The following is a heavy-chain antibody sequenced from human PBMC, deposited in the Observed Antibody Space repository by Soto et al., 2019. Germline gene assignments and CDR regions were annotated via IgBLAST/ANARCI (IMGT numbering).Heavy chain of an antibody. CDR2: ISDDGSNK. D-gene: IGHD6-13*01. J-gene: IGHJ4*02. CDR1: GFTFSNYA. V-gene: IGHV3-30-3*01. CDR3: ARDRFASSCSYFDY. Sequence: QVQLVESGGGVVQPGRSLRLSCAASGFTFSNYALHWVRQAPGKGLEWVAVISDDGSNKYYADSVKGRFTISRDNSKNTLYLQMNSLRAEDTAMYYCARDRFASSCSYFDYCGQGTPVTVSS.